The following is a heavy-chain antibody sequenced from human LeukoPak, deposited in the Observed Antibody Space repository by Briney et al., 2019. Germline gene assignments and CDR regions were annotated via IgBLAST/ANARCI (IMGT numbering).Heavy chain of an antibody. CDR2: IRYDGSNK. CDR3: ASMGFNWFDP. D-gene: IGHD2-8*01. J-gene: IGHJ5*02. Sequence: GGSLRLSCAASGFTFSSYGMHWVRQAQGKGLEWVAFIRYDGSNKYYADSVKGRFTISRDNAKNSLYLQMNSLRAEDTAVYYCASMGFNWFDPWGQGTLVTVSS. V-gene: IGHV3-30*02. CDR1: GFTFSSYG.